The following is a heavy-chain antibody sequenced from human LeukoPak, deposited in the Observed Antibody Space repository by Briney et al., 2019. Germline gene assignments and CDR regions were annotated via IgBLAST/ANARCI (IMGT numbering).Heavy chain of an antibody. CDR2: FSWNGGGI. J-gene: IGHJ6*04. CDR3: ARSTTIFGVVLDV. D-gene: IGHD3-3*01. Sequence: GGSLRLSCAASGFTFEDYAMHWVRQVPGKGLEWVSGFSWNGGGIDYADSVKGRFTISRDNAKNALYLEMNSPRAEDTALYYCARSTTIFGVVLDVWGKGTTVTVSS. CDR1: GFTFEDYA. V-gene: IGHV3-9*01.